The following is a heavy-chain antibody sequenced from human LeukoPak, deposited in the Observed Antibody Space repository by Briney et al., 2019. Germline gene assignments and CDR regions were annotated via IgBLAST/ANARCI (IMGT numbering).Heavy chain of an antibody. D-gene: IGHD3-22*01. Sequence: RASVKVSCKASGGTFSSYAISWVRQAPGQGLEWMGGIIPIFGTANYAQKFQGRVTITADESTSTAYMELSSLRSEDTAVYYCARALGYYDSSGRYFDYWGQGTLVTVSS. CDR2: IIPIFGTA. J-gene: IGHJ4*02. V-gene: IGHV1-69*13. CDR3: ARALGYYDSSGRYFDY. CDR1: GGTFSSYA.